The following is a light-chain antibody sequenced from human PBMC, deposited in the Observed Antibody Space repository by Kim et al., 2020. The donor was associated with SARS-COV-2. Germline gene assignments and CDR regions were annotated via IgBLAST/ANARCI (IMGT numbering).Light chain of an antibody. CDR2: DAS. CDR1: QSFGSY. Sequence: LAPGARATTACRASQSFGSYLAWYQQKPGQAPSLLIYDASNRAIGIPARISGSGSGTDFTLTISSLEPEDFAVYYCQQRSDWSLPFGGGTKVDIK. J-gene: IGKJ4*01. V-gene: IGKV3-11*01. CDR3: QQRSDWSLP.